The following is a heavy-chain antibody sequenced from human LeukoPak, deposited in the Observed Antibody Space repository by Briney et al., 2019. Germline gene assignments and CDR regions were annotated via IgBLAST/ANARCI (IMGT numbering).Heavy chain of an antibody. Sequence: TLSLTCTVSGGSISSGSYYWSWIRQPAGKGLEWIGRIYTSGSTNYNPSLKSRVTISVDTSKNQFSLKLSSVTAADTAVYYCARELITIFGVVMAIDYWGQGTLVTVSS. J-gene: IGHJ4*02. CDR2: IYTSGST. CDR1: GGSISSGSYY. V-gene: IGHV4-61*02. D-gene: IGHD3-3*01. CDR3: ARELITIFGVVMAIDY.